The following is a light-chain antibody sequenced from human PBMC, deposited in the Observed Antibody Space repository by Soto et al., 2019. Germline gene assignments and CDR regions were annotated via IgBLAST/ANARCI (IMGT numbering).Light chain of an antibody. V-gene: IGKV1-39*01. CDR1: QNIRSY. CDR2: ATS. J-gene: IGKJ1*01. CDR3: QQGYSSRWT. Sequence: IQITQAPSSLSASVGDRVTITCRASQNIRSYLNWYQQKPGKAPQLLIYATSSLQTGVPSRFSASGSGTDFSLVISDLQPEDSATYYCQQGYSSRWTSGRGTKVDIK.